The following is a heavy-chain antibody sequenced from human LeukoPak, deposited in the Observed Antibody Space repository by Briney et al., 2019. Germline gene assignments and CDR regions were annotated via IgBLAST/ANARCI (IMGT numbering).Heavy chain of an antibody. CDR3: ITNGGGDSGYGNFDY. CDR1: GFTSDDYA. J-gene: IGHJ4*02. CDR2: ISWNSDTR. V-gene: IGHV3-9*02. D-gene: IGHD5-12*01. Sequence: GRSLRLSCAVSGFTSDDYAMHWVRHVPGKGLEWVAGISWNSDTRGYVDSVKGRFTISRDNARNSLYLQMNSLRAEDTALYYCITNGGGDSGYGNFDYWGQGTLVTVSS.